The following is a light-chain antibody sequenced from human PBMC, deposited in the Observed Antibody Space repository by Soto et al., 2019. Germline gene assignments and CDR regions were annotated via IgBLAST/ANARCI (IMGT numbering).Light chain of an antibody. V-gene: IGLV2-14*03. CDR3: SSYTNINTPLHV. CDR1: YSDVGGNNR. CDR2: DVT. J-gene: IGLJ1*01. Sequence: QSALTQPASVSGSPGQSITISCTGSYSDVGGNNRVSWYLHHPGKAPKLLIYDVTSRPSGVSNRFSGSKSGTTASLTISGLQAEDEADYYCSSYTNINTPLHVFGTGTKLTVL.